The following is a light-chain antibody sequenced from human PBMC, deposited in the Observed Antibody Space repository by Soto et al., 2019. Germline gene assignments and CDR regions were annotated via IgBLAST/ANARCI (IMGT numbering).Light chain of an antibody. Sequence: AIRMTQSPSSLSASTGDRVTITCRASQGISSYLAWYQQKPGKAPKLLIYAASTLQSGVPLRFSGSGSGTDFTLTISCLQSEDFATYYCQQYYSYPQWTFGQGTKVEIK. J-gene: IGKJ1*01. CDR1: QGISSY. CDR3: QQYYSYPQWT. CDR2: AAS. V-gene: IGKV1-8*01.